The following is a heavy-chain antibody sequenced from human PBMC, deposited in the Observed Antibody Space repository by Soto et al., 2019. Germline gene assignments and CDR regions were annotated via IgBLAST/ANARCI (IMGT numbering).Heavy chain of an antibody. CDR3: AKVIGSSLGGWFDP. J-gene: IGHJ5*02. CDR2: ISWNSGSI. V-gene: IGHV3-9*01. CDR1: GFTFDDYA. D-gene: IGHD6-6*01. Sequence: LRLSCAASGFTFDDYAMHWVRQAPGKGLEWVSGISWNSGSIGYADSVKGRFTISRDNAKNSLYLQMNSLRAEDTALYYCAKVIGSSLGGWFDPWGQGTLVTV.